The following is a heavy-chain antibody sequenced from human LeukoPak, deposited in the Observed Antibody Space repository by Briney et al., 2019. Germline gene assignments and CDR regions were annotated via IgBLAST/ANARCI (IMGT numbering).Heavy chain of an antibody. J-gene: IGHJ4*02. CDR3: ATYSSGWSYFDY. D-gene: IGHD6-19*01. Sequence: SETLSLTCAVYGGSFSGYYWSWIRQPPGKGLEWIGEINHSGSTNYNPSLKSRVTISVDTSKNQFSPKLSSVTAADTAVYYCATYSSGWSYFDYWGQGTLVTVSS. CDR1: GGSFSGYY. CDR2: INHSGST. V-gene: IGHV4-34*01.